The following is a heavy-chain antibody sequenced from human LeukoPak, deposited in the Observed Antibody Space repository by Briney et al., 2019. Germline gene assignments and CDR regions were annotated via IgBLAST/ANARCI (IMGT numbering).Heavy chain of an antibody. J-gene: IGHJ4*02. CDR1: GFTFSIYG. D-gene: IGHD3-9*01. V-gene: IGHV3-11*04. CDR3: ARVNDILTGWVNFDY. Sequence: GGSLRLSCAASGFTFSIYGMSWIRQAPGKGLEWLSYISRNGDTVYYADSVKGRFNISRDNVKNSLFLQMNSLRGEDTAVYYCARVNDILTGWVNFDYWGQGNLVTVSS. CDR2: ISRNGDTV.